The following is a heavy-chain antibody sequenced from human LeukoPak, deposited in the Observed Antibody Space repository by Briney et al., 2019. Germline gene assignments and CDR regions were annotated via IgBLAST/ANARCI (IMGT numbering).Heavy chain of an antibody. CDR1: GGSISSYY. CDR3: ARWPEGDTAMVTRRVRWFDP. V-gene: IGHV4-4*07. Sequence: KPSETLSLPCTLSGGSISSYYWSWFRQPAGKGLEWLGRISTSGSTNYNPSLKSRVTMSVDTSKNQFSLKLSSVTAADTAVYYCARWPEGDTAMVTRRVRWFDPWGQGTLVTVSS. J-gene: IGHJ5*02. D-gene: IGHD5-18*01. CDR2: ISTSGST.